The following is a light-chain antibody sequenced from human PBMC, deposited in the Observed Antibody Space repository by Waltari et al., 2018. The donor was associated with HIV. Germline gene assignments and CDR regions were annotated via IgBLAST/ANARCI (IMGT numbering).Light chain of an antibody. Sequence: DIVMTQSPDSLAVSLGERATIKCRSSQTMLYRGDNRYYLSWYQKKPGQPPKLLISWASTRESGVPDRFTGGGSGTDFTLNISNLQAEDVAVYYCQQYYSSPLTFGGGTRIDIK. CDR3: QQYYSSPLT. J-gene: IGKJ4*01. CDR1: QTMLYRGDNRYY. V-gene: IGKV4-1*01. CDR2: WAS.